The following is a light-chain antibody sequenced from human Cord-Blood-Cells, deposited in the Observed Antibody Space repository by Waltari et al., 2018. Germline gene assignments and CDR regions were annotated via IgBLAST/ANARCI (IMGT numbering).Light chain of an antibody. CDR2: KAS. Sequence: DIKMTQSPSTLSASVGDRVTITCRASPSISSWLAWYQQKPGKAPKVLIYKASSLESGVPSRFSGSGSGTEFTLTISSLQSDDCATYYCQQYNSYSPVGQGTKVEIK. CDR3: QQYNSYSP. CDR1: PSISSW. J-gene: IGKJ1*01. V-gene: IGKV1-5*03.